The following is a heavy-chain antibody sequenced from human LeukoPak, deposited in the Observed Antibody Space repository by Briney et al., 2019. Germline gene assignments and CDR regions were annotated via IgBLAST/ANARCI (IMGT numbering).Heavy chain of an antibody. V-gene: IGHV4-59*12. J-gene: IGHJ6*03. CDR3: ARRTYYDFWSGYYAGDYYYYYYMDV. D-gene: IGHD3-3*01. CDR2: IYYSGST. CDR1: GGSISSYY. Sequence: MPSETLSLTCTVSGGSISSYYWSWIRQPPGKGLEWIGYIYYSGSTNYNPSLKSRVAISVDTSKNQFSLKLSSVTAADTAVYYCARRTYYDFWSGYYAGDYYYYYYMDVWGKGTTVTVSS.